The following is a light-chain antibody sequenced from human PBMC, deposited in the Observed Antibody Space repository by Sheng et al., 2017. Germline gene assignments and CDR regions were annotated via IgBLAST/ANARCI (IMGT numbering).Light chain of an antibody. CDR1: QSVYNK. V-gene: IGKV3-11*01. CDR3: QQRSNWPPRVT. Sequence: EIVVTQSPATLSVSPGERATLSCRASQSVYNKLAWYQQKPGQAPRLLIYAASTRATGIPARFSGSGSGTDFTLTISSLEPEDFAVYYCQQRSNWPPRVTFGQGTRLEIK. CDR2: AAS. J-gene: IGKJ5*01.